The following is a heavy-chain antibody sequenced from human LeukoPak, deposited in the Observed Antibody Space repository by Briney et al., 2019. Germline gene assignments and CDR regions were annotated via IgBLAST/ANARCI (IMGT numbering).Heavy chain of an antibody. CDR2: IYSGGST. J-gene: IGHJ6*02. V-gene: IGHV3-66*01. D-gene: IGHD2-15*01. Sequence: GGSLRLSCAASGFTFSSYTMSWVRQAPGKGLEWVSVIYSGGSTYYADSVKGRFTISRDNSKNTLYLQMNSLRAEDTAVYYCARDFGGVWGQGTTVTVSS. CDR3: ARDFGGV. CDR1: GFTFSSYT.